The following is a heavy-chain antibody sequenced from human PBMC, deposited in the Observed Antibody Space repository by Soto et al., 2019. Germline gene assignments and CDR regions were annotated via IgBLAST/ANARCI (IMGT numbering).Heavy chain of an antibody. CDR1: GFPFSSYS. CDR3: ARDAGYYGDYGDAFDI. Sequence: EVQLVESGGGLVQPGGSLRLSCAASGFPFSSYSMNWVRQAPGKGLEWVSYISSSSSTIYYADSVKGRFTISRDNAKNSLYLQMNSLRDEDTAVYYCARDAGYYGDYGDAFDIWGQGTMVTVSS. D-gene: IGHD4-17*01. V-gene: IGHV3-48*02. J-gene: IGHJ3*02. CDR2: ISSSSSTI.